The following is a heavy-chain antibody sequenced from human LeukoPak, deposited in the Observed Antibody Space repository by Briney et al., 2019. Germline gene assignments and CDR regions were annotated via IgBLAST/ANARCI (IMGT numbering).Heavy chain of an antibody. CDR1: GGSISNYY. J-gene: IGHJ5*02. V-gene: IGHV4-59*01. CDR2: IYYSGTT. CDR3: ARASGYSSQFDP. D-gene: IGHD5-18*01. Sequence: PSETLSLTCTVSGGSISNYYWNWVRQPPGKGLEWIGYIYYSGTTNYNPSLKSRVSMSVDTSKNQFSLKLSSVTAADTAVYYCARASGYSSQFDPWGQGTLVTVSS.